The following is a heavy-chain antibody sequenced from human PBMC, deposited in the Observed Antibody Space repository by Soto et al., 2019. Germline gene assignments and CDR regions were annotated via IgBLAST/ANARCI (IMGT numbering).Heavy chain of an antibody. V-gene: IGHV4-34*01. CDR2: INHSGST. J-gene: IGHJ5*02. D-gene: IGHD4-17*01. CDR3: ARSFVTTRGVNWFDP. CDR1: GGSFSGYY. Sequence: SETLSLTCAVYGGSFSGYYWSWIRQPPGKGLEWIGEINHSGSTNYNPSLKSRVTISVDTSKNQFSLKLSSVTAADTAVYYCARSFVTTRGVNWFDPWGQGTLVTVSS.